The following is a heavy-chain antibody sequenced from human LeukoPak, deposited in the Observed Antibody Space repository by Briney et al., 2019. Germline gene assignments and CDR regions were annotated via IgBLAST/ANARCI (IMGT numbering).Heavy chain of an antibody. Sequence: PGGSLRLSCAASGFTFSTYGMQWVRQAPGKGLEWVAFIGSDGNEKYYADSVKGRFTISRDNSRSTLYLQMNSLRAEDTAVYYGAQEMGRRGFFDYWGQGTLVFVSS. D-gene: IGHD3-22*01. J-gene: IGHJ4*02. V-gene: IGHV3-30*02. CDR1: GFTFSTYG. CDR2: IGSDGNEK. CDR3: AQEMGRRGFFDY.